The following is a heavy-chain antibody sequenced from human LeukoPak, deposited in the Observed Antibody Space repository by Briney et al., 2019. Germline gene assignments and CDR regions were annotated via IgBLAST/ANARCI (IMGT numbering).Heavy chain of an antibody. J-gene: IGHJ4*02. Sequence: GGSLRLSCAASGFTFSSYAMHWVRQAPGKGLEWVAVISYDGSNKYYADSVKGRFTISRDNSKNTLYLQMNSLRAEDTAVYYCARAEWELLNFDYWGQGTLVTASS. D-gene: IGHD1-26*01. CDR3: ARAEWELLNFDY. CDR2: ISYDGSNK. CDR1: GFTFSSYA. V-gene: IGHV3-30-3*01.